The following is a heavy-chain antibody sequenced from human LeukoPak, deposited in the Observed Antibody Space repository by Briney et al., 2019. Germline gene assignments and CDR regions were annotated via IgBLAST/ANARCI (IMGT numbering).Heavy chain of an antibody. D-gene: IGHD3-10*01. V-gene: IGHV1-18*01. CDR3: ARSGGFGFGELLWDYYYYYYMDV. J-gene: IGHJ6*03. Sequence: ASVKVSCKASGYTFTSYGISWVRQAPGQGLEWMGWISAYNGNTNHAQKLQGRVTMTTDTSTSTAYMELRSLRSDDTAVYYCARSGGFGFGELLWDYYYYYYMDVWGKGTTVTVSS. CDR1: GYTFTSYG. CDR2: ISAYNGNT.